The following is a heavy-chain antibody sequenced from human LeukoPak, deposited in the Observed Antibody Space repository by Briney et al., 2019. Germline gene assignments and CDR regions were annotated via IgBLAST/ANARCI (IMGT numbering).Heavy chain of an antibody. CDR2: IRGSGET. CDR3: ARDRAATQDWVEFDP. D-gene: IGHD3/OR15-3a*01. J-gene: IGHJ5*02. CDR1: GFSVSYYY. Sequence: GGSLRLSCAVSGFSVSYYYMNWVRQAPGKGLEWVSLIRGSGETFYADSVKGWFTISRDDSKNTVYLQMNSLRVEDTAEYFCARDRAATQDWVEFDPWGQGTLVTVSS. V-gene: IGHV3-66*01.